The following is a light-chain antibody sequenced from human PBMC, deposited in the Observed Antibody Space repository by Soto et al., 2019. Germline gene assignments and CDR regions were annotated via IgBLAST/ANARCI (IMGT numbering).Light chain of an antibody. CDR3: QQYNSYSSGT. Sequence: DIQMTQSPSTLSASVGDRVTITCRASQSIDSWLAWYQQKPGKAPNLLIYKASSLESGVPSRFSGSGSGTEFTLTISSRQPDDFATYYCQQYNSYSSGTFGQGTKVDIK. V-gene: IGKV1-5*03. CDR2: KAS. J-gene: IGKJ1*01. CDR1: QSIDSW.